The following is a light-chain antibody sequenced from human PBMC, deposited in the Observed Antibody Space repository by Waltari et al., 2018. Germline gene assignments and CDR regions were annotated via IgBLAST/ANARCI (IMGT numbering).Light chain of an antibody. CDR3: SSYAGTSTSVL. CDR2: DVT. V-gene: IGLV2-23*02. J-gene: IGLJ2*01. CDR1: SSDIGSSNL. Sequence: QSALTQPASVSGSPGQSITISCYGTSSDIGSSNLVSWYQQHPGKAPKLLIYDVTVRPSGVSDRFSGSKSGNAASLTISGLQAEDEADYYCSSYAGTSTSVLLGGGTKLTVL.